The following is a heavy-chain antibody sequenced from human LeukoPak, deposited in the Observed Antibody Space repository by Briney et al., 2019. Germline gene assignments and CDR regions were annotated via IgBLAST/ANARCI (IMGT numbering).Heavy chain of an antibody. V-gene: IGHV4-59*01. Sequence: SETLSLTCTVSGGSISSYYWSWIRQPPGKGLEWIGYIYYSGSTNYNPSLKSRVTISVDTSKNQFSLKLSSVTAADTAVYYCARKVMVRGVIIFDYWGQRTLVTVSS. D-gene: IGHD3-10*01. CDR3: ARKVMVRGVIIFDY. CDR2: IYYSGST. J-gene: IGHJ4*02. CDR1: GGSISSYY.